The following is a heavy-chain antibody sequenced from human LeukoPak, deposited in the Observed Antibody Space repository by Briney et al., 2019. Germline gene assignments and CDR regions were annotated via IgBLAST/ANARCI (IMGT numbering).Heavy chain of an antibody. V-gene: IGHV3-30-3*01. Sequence: GGSLRLSCAASGFTFSSYAMHWVRQAPGKGLEWVAVISYDGSNKYYADSMKGRFTISRDNSKNTLYLQMNSLRAEDTAVYYCARSARGYSYGPFYYFDYWGQGTLVTVSS. D-gene: IGHD5-18*01. J-gene: IGHJ4*02. CDR1: GFTFSSYA. CDR2: ISYDGSNK. CDR3: ARSARGYSYGPFYYFDY.